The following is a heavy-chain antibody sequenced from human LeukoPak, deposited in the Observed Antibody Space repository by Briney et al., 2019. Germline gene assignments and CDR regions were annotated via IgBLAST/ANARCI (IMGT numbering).Heavy chain of an antibody. J-gene: IGHJ4*02. CDR3: AVERRYFDWLLPHFDY. D-gene: IGHD3-9*01. V-gene: IGHV1-8*03. CDR2: MNPNSGNT. CDR1: GYTFTSYD. Sequence: GASVKVSCKASGYTFTSYDINWVRQATGQGLEWMGWMNPNSGNTGYAQKFQGRVTITRNTSISTAYMELSSLRSEDTAVYYCAVERRYFDWLLPHFDYWGQGTLATVSS.